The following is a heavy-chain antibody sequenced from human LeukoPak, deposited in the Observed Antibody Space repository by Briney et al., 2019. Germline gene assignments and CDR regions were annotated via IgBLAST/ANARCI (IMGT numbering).Heavy chain of an antibody. CDR3: ATHCSSTNCYTRSDY. CDR1: GFTFSSYG. J-gene: IGHJ4*02. Sequence: GGSLRLSCAASGFTFSSYGMHWVRQAPGKGLEWVAVIWYDGSNKYYADSVKGRFTISRDNSKNTLYLQMSSLRADDTAVYYCATHCSSTNCYTRSDYWGQGTLVTVSS. CDR2: IWYDGSNK. D-gene: IGHD2-2*02. V-gene: IGHV3-33*01.